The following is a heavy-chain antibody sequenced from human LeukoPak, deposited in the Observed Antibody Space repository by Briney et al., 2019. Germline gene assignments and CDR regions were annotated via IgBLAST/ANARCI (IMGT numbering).Heavy chain of an antibody. D-gene: IGHD2-2*01. J-gene: IGHJ4*02. CDR1: GFTVSSSF. CDR3: AREVISTPSYFDY. Sequence: TGGSLRLSCAASGFTVSSSFIYWVRWAPGKGLEWVSFIHRDDKTYYADSVKGRFTMSRDSSKNTLYLQMNSLGADDTAVYYCAREVISTPSYFDYWGQGILVTVSS. V-gene: IGHV3-53*01. CDR2: IHRDDKT.